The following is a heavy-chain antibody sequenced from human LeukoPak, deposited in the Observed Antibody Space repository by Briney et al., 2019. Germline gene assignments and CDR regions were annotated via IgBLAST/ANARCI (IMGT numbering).Heavy chain of an antibody. D-gene: IGHD2-2*01. J-gene: IGHJ4*01. V-gene: IGHV3-30*03. CDR3: ATDMCSRTSCYLAFDY. Sequence: GRSLRLSCAASGFTFSSYGMHWVRQGPGKGLGWVAVISYDGSSKYYADSVEGRCTISRDNSKNTLYLQMNSPMADDTTVYYCATDMCSRTSCYLAFDYQGPGTLVTVSS. CDR1: GFTFSSYG. CDR2: ISYDGSSK.